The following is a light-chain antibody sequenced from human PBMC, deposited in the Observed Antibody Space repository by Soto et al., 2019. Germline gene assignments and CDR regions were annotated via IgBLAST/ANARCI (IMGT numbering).Light chain of an antibody. V-gene: IGLV2-8*01. CDR2: EVS. Sequence: QSVLTQPPSASGSPGHSVTISCTGTSSDVGGYDYVSWYQQHPGKAPKVMIYEVSKRPSGVPNRFSGSKSGNTASLTVSGLQAEDEADYYCSSYAGYNNYVFGSGTKVPVL. CDR3: SSYAGYNNYV. J-gene: IGLJ1*01. CDR1: SSDVGGYDY.